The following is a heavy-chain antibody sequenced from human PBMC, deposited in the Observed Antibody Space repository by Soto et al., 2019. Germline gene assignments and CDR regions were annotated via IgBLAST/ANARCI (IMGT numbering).Heavy chain of an antibody. CDR3: SRSHSGSYYVFDY. Sequence: ASVKVSCKASGYTFTSYAMHWVRQAPGQRLEWMGWINAGNGNTKYSQKFQGRVTITRDTSASTAYMELSSLRSEDTAVYYFSRSHSGSYYVFDYWGQGSLVIVSA. CDR2: INAGNGNT. D-gene: IGHD1-26*01. V-gene: IGHV1-3*01. J-gene: IGHJ4*02. CDR1: GYTFTSYA.